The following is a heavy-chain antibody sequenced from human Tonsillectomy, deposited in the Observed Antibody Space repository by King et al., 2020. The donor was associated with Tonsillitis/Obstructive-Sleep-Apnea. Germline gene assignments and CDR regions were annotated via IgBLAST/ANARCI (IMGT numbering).Heavy chain of an antibody. CDR2: ISSNGGST. D-gene: IGHD5-12*01. J-gene: IGHJ4*02. CDR1: GFTFSSYA. CDR3: VKDVLTDGYSGYDWGAWYFDY. V-gene: IGHV3-64D*06. Sequence: LVESGGGLVQPGGSLRLSCSASGFTFSSYAMHWVRQAPGKGLEYVSAISSNGGSTYYADSVKGRFTISRDNSKNTLYLQMSSLRAEDTAVYYCVKDVLTDGYSGYDWGAWYFDYWGQGTLVTVSS.